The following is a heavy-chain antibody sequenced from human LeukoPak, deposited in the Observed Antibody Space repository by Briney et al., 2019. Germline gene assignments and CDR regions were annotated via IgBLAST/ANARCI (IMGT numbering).Heavy chain of an antibody. CDR1: GFTFSSYA. Sequence: PGGSLRLSCAASGFTFSSYAMSWVRRAPGKGLEWVSSITGSGDRTYYADSVKGRFTISRDNSKNTLYLQMNSLRADETAVYYCASRPRADMGPLDFWGQGTLVTVSS. D-gene: IGHD1-14*01. CDR3: ASRPRADMGPLDF. CDR2: ITGSGDRT. V-gene: IGHV3-23*01. J-gene: IGHJ4*02.